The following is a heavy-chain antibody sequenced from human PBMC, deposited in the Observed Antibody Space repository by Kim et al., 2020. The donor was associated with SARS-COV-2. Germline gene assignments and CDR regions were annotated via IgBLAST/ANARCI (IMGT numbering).Heavy chain of an antibody. CDR3: ARVTAAAGYYYYGMDV. CDR2: IYYSGST. Sequence: SETLSLTCTVSGGSISSYYWSWIRQPPGKGLEWIGYIYYSGSTNYNPSLKSRVTISVDTSKNQFSLKLSSVTAADTAVYYCARVTAAAGYYYYGMDVWGQGTTVTVSS. CDR1: GGSISSYY. V-gene: IGHV4-59*01. J-gene: IGHJ6*02. D-gene: IGHD6-13*01.